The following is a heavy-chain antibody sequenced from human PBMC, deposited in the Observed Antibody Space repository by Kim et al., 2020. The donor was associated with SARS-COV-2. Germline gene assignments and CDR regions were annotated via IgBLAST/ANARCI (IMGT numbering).Heavy chain of an antibody. CDR2: ISESSAST. D-gene: IGHD6-6*01. CDR1: GFTFSSYA. Sequence: GGSLRLSCAASGFTFSSYAMSWVRQAPGKGLEWVSSISESSASTNYADSVKGRITISRDNSKNTLYLQMNSLRVEDSAVYYCAKGRLASSSSVYWYFDLWGRGTLVTVSS. J-gene: IGHJ2*01. V-gene: IGHV3-23*01. CDR3: AKGRLASSSSVYWYFDL.